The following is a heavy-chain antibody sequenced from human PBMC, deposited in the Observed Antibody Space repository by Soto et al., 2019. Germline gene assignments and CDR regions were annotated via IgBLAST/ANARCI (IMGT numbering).Heavy chain of an antibody. CDR2: IRSSGGTI. D-gene: IGHD6-6*01. V-gene: IGHV3-48*02. Sequence: GGSLRLSCAASGFTFSSYNMNWVRQAPGKGLEWISYIRSSGGTIYYADSVKGRFTISRDNAKSSLYLQLNSLRDEDTAVYNCARDGESSSSSDFDHWGQGTLVTVSS. J-gene: IGHJ4*02. CDR3: ARDGESSSSSDFDH. CDR1: GFTFSSYN.